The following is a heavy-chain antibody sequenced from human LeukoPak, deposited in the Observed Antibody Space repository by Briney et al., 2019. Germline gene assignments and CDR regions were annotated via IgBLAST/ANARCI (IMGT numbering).Heavy chain of an antibody. D-gene: IGHD6-13*01. J-gene: IGHJ4*02. CDR1: GFTFSSYN. CDR2: ISSSSGTI. CDR3: ARVGSSSWSPHFDY. V-gene: IGHV3-48*01. Sequence: GGSLRLSCAASGFTFSSYNMNWVRQAPGKGLEWISYISSSSGTIFYADSVKGRFTISRENAKNSLYLQMNSLRAEDTAVYYCARVGSSSWSPHFDYWGQGTLVTVSS.